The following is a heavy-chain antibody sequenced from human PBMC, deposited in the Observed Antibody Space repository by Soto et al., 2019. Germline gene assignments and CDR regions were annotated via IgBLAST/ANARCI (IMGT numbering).Heavy chain of an antibody. V-gene: IGHV3-11*05. J-gene: IGHJ4*02. D-gene: IGHD1-26*01. CDR1: GFTFSDYY. CDR2: ISASGSDT. Sequence: QAQLVESGGDSVNPGGSLRLSCATSGFTFSDYYLTWMRQAPGKGLEWVSYISASGSDTHYAASVQGRFTMSRDNAKKTLYLQMNSLRVGDTAVYYCARGRWDGSVSYWGQGTLVTVSS. CDR3: ARGRWDGSVSY.